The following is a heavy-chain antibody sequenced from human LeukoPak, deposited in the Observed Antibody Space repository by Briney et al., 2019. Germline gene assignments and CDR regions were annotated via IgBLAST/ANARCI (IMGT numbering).Heavy chain of an antibody. J-gene: IGHJ6*03. V-gene: IGHV4-4*07. Sequence: PSETLSLTCTVSGGSISSYYWSWIRQPAGKGLEWIGRIYTSGSTNYNPSLKSRVTMSVDTSKNQFSLKLSSVTAADTAVYYCARDRRDLGDYYYMDVWGKGTTVTISS. CDR3: ARDRRDLGDYYYMDV. CDR1: GGSISSYY. CDR2: IYTSGST. D-gene: IGHD3-3*01.